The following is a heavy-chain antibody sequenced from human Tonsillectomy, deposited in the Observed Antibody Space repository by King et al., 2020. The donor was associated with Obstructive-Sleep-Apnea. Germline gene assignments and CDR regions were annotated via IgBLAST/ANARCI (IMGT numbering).Heavy chain of an antibody. CDR1: GFIFTKAW. V-gene: IGHV3-15*01. D-gene: IGHD6-19*01. Sequence: VQLVESGGGFIKSGGSLSLSCAASGFIFTKAWMSWVRQAPGKGLEWVGRGKSKIDGWTTDYAAPVKGRFSSPRDDSKKTLYLEMNSLKTEDTAVYYCTTAYSAGWCFDYWGQGALVTVSS. J-gene: IGHJ4*02. CDR2: GKSKIDGWTT. CDR3: TTAYSAGWCFDY.